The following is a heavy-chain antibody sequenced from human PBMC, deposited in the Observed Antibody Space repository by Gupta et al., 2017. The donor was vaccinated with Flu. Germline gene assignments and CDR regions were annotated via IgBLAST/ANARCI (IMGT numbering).Heavy chain of an antibody. V-gene: IGHV1-24*01. CDR3: ATYCSSTTCYDTNFDY. Sequence: APGKGFEWMGSLEPGDRKTIYAQKFQGRVTVTGDTSTDTAYMELSSLRSEDTAVYHCATYCSSTTCYDTNFDYWGQGTLVTVSS. D-gene: IGHD2-2*01. CDR2: LEPGDRKT. J-gene: IGHJ4*02.